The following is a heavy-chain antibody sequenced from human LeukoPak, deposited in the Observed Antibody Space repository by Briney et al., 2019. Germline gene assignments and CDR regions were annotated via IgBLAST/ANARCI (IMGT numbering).Heavy chain of an antibody. J-gene: IGHJ6*02. CDR2: INHNGNVN. V-gene: IGHV3-7*03. Sequence: GGSLRLSCAASGFTFSSYWMNWARQAPGKGLEWVASINHNGNVNYYVDSVKGLFTISRDNAKNSLYLQMSNLRAEDTAVYFCARGGGLDVWGQGATVTVSS. D-gene: IGHD3-16*01. CDR3: ARGGGLDV. CDR1: GFTFSSYW.